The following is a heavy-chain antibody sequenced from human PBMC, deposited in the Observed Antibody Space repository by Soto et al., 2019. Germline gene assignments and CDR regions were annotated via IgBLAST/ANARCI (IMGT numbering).Heavy chain of an antibody. Sequence: SETLSLTCAVYGGSFSGYDWSWIRQPPGKGLEWIGEINHSGSTNYNPSLKSRVTISVDTSKNQFSLKLSSVTAADTAVYYCGRGGKYGGFRQDFDYSGQGTPVTVSS. CDR1: GGSFSGYD. J-gene: IGHJ4*02. V-gene: IGHV4-34*01. CDR3: GRGGKYGGFRQDFDY. CDR2: INHSGST. D-gene: IGHD5-12*01.